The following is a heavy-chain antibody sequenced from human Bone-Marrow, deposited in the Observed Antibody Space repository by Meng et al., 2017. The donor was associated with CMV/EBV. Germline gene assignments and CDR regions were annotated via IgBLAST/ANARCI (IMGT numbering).Heavy chain of an antibody. CDR3: ARDFPGRAGTTPFALGLDP. V-gene: IGHV4-61*01. CDR1: GGSISSSSYY. Sequence: GSLRLSCNVSGGSISSSSYYWGWIRQPPGKGLEWIGYIYYSGSTNYNPSLKSRVTISVDTSKNQFSLKLSSVTAADTAVYYCARDFPGRAGTTPFALGLDPWGQGTLVTVSS. D-gene: IGHD1-1*01. J-gene: IGHJ5*02. CDR2: IYYSGST.